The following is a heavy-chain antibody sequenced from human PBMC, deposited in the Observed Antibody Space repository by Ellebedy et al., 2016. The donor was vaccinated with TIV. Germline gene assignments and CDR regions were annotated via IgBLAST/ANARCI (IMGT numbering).Heavy chain of an antibody. CDR2: TDPSGGST. CDR3: ARRSSAYALDY. Sequence: AASVKVSCQASVYTFRSNYMHWVRQAPGQGLEWMGITDPSGGSTNYAQKFQGRVTMTRDTSTSTVYMELSSLRSEDTAVYYCARRSSAYALDYWGQGTLVTVSS. CDR1: VYTFRSNY. J-gene: IGHJ4*02. D-gene: IGHD5-12*01. V-gene: IGHV1-46*01.